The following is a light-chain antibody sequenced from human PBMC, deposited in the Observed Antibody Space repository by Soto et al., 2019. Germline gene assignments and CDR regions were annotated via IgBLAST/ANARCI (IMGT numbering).Light chain of an antibody. CDR2: EVS. J-gene: IGLJ1*01. V-gene: IGLV2-14*01. CDR3: SSFTTSTTLV. CDR1: TGDVGAYNY. Sequence: QSALTQPASVSGSPGQSITISCTGTTGDVGAYNYVSWYQQHPGKAPRVMIYEVSYRPSGVSNRFSGSRSGNTASLTISELQAEDEADYYCSSFTTSTTLVFGTGTKVTVL.